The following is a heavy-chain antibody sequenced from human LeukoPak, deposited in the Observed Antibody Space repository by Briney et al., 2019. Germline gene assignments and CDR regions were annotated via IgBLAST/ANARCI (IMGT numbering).Heavy chain of an antibody. CDR2: IIGSGDST. D-gene: IGHD5-24*01. Sequence: GGSLRLSCAASGFTFSSYAMSWVRQAPGKGLEWVSAIIGSGDSTYYADSVKGRFTTSRDNSKNTLYLHMNSLRAEDTAVYYCAKSRDGYNFRAFDIWGQGTMVTVSS. J-gene: IGHJ3*02. CDR1: GFTFSSYA. CDR3: AKSRDGYNFRAFDI. V-gene: IGHV3-23*01.